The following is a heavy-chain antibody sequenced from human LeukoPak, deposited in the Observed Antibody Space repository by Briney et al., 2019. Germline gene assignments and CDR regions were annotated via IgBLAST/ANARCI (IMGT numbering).Heavy chain of an antibody. D-gene: IGHD3-16*01. CDR1: GYTFTSYD. V-gene: IGHV1-8*01. CDR2: VNPNSGNT. Sequence: ASVKVSCKASGYTFTSYDINWVRQATGQGLEWMGWVNPNSGNTGYAQKFQGRVTMTRNTSISTAYMELSSLRSEDTAVYYCARAVWGSNWFDPWGQGTLVTVSS. CDR3: ARAVWGSNWFDP. J-gene: IGHJ5*02.